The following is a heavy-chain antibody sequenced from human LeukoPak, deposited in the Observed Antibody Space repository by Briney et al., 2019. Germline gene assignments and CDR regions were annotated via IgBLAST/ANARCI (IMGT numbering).Heavy chain of an antibody. CDR3: TREVRGLRTPVAYNWFDP. CDR2: IHYSGSA. V-gene: IGHV4-59*01. D-gene: IGHD4-23*01. Sequence: SETLSLTCTVSGGSMNYYYWSWIRQPPGQGLEWIGYIHYSGSANYNPSLKSRVTISLDTSKNQFSLKLSSVTAADTAVYYCTREVRGLRTPVAYNWFDPWGQGTLVTVSS. CDR1: GGSMNYYY. J-gene: IGHJ5*02.